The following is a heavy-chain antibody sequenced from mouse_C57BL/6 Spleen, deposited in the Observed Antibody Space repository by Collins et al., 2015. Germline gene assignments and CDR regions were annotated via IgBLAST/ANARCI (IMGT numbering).Heavy chain of an antibody. CDR1: LLHHQWLL. CDR2: ISYDGSI. V-gene: IGHV3-6*01. CDR3: TRFHFDV. J-gene: IGHJ1*03. Sequence: DVQLQESGPGLVKPSPVSVSHLLCHWLLHHQWLLLELDPAVSRNKLESMGYISYDGSINYNPSLRNRISITRDTAQNQFFLKLNSVTAEDTATYYCTRFHFDVWGTGTAVTISS.